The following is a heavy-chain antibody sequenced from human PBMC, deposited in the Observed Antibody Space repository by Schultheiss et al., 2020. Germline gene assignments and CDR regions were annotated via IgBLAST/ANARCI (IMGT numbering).Heavy chain of an antibody. CDR1: GFTFSTLG. CDR3: ASLSGRDVFYMDV. D-gene: IGHD3-10*01. V-gene: IGHV3-21*01. Sequence: ESLKISCAASGFTFSTLGMNWVRQAPGKGLEWISSISYSSSFIEFAESVKGRFNISRDNVKNSLYLQMNNLRIEDTAVYYCASLSGRDVFYMDVWGKGTTVTVSS. J-gene: IGHJ6*04. CDR2: ISYSSSFI.